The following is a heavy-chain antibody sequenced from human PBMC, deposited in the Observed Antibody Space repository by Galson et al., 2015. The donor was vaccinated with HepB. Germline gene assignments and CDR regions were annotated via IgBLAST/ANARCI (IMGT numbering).Heavy chain of an antibody. Sequence: QSGAEVKKPGESLRISCKGSGYSFTSYWISWVRQMPGKGLEWMGKINPSDSYTNYSPSFQGHVTISADKSISTAYLQWSSLKASDTAMYYCARHVVDGSGSYYYYSDYWGQGTLVTVSS. D-gene: IGHD3-10*01. J-gene: IGHJ4*02. CDR2: INPSDSYT. CDR1: GYSFTSYW. CDR3: ARHVVDGSGSYYYYSDY. V-gene: IGHV5-10-1*01.